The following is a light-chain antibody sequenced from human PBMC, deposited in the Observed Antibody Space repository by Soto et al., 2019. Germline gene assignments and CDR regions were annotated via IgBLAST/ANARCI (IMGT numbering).Light chain of an antibody. V-gene: IGKV3-15*01. Sequence: EIVMTQSPATLSVSPGERATLSCRASQSVSTNLAWYQQKPGQAPRLLIYSASTRATGIPARFSGGGSGTEFNLTISSLQSEDFAVYICQQYNNWPPRWTFGQGTKVEIK. CDR3: QQYNNWPPRWT. CDR1: QSVSTN. CDR2: SAS. J-gene: IGKJ1*01.